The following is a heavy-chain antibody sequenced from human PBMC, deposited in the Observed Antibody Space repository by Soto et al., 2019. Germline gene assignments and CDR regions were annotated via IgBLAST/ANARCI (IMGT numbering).Heavy chain of an antibody. J-gene: IGHJ4*02. CDR1: GYTFTGHY. CDR3: GRGRSGQIVVFY. Sequence: ASVKVSCKASGYTFTGHYIHWVRQAPEQGPEWMGEIGPESGATRYAQKFQGRVTMTRDMSITTVYMELNNLSPDGTAVYYCGRGRSGQIVVFYWGQGTPVTVSS. CDR2: IGPESGAT. V-gene: IGHV1-2*02. D-gene: IGHD1-26*01.